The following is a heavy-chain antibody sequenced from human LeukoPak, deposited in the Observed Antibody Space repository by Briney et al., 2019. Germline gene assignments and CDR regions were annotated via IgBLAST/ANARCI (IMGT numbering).Heavy chain of an antibody. CDR1: GGSISSSSYH. CDR3: ARLRVEMAAYAFDI. D-gene: IGHD5-24*01. CDR2: IYYTGGT. Sequence: PSETLYLTCTVSGGSISSSSYHWGWVRHPPGKGLEWIGSIYYTGGTYYNPSLKSRVTISVDMSKNQFSVKLSSVTAADTAVYYCARLRVEMAAYAFDIWGQGTKVTVSS. V-gene: IGHV4-39*01. J-gene: IGHJ3*02.